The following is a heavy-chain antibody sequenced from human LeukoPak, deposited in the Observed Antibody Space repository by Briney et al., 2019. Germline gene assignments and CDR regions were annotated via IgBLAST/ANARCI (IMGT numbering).Heavy chain of an antibody. J-gene: IGHJ4*02. V-gene: IGHV1-8*03. D-gene: IGHD3-16*01. CDR2: MNPNRGNT. Sequence: ASVKVSCKASGYTFTSYDINWVRQATGQGLEWMGWMNPNRGNTGYAQKFKGRVTITRNTSISTAYMELSSLRSEDTAVYYCAREEVGAANDYWGQGTLVTVSS. CDR1: GYTFTSYD. CDR3: AREEVGAANDY.